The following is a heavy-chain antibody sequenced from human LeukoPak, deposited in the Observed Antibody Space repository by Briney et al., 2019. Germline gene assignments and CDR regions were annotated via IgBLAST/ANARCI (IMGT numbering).Heavy chain of an antibody. CDR3: ARDKGYYYDSSGYYPGSNYYYGMDV. CDR2: IYYSGST. V-gene: IGHV4-59*01. Sequence: PSETLSLTCTVSGGSISSYYWSWIRQPPGKGLEWIGYIYYSGSTNYNPSLKSRVTISVDTSKNQFSLKLSSVTAADMAVYYCARDKGYYYDSSGYYPGSNYYYGMDVWGQGTTVTVSS. J-gene: IGHJ6*02. D-gene: IGHD3-22*01. CDR1: GGSISSYY.